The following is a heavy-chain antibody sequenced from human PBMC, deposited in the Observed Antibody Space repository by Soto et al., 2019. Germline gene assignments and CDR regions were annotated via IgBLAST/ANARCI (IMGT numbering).Heavy chain of an antibody. J-gene: IGHJ4*02. D-gene: IGHD3-16*01. CDR1: GFAFSSHA. CDR2: ISGNGDNT. Sequence: GGSLRLSCAASGFAFSSHAMNWVRQAPGKGLEWVSSISGNGDNTYYADSVTGRFTISRDNSKDTLSLQMDSLRVEDTAIYYCAKDPRPYYDYFYPAWWGQGTLVTVSS. V-gene: IGHV3-23*01. CDR3: AKDPRPYYDYFYPAW.